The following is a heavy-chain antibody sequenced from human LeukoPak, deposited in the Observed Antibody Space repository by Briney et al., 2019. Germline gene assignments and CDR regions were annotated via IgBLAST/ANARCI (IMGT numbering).Heavy chain of an antibody. CDR2: IIPIFGTA. CDR1: GGTFSSYA. V-gene: IGHV1-69*05. Sequence: SVKVSCKASGGTFSSYAISWVRQAPGQGLEWMGRIIPIFGTANYAQKFQGRVTITTDESTSTAYMELSSLRSEDTAVYYCARDVSPTVTTLLDPWGQGTLVTVSS. J-gene: IGHJ5*02. D-gene: IGHD4-17*01. CDR3: ARDVSPTVTTLLDP.